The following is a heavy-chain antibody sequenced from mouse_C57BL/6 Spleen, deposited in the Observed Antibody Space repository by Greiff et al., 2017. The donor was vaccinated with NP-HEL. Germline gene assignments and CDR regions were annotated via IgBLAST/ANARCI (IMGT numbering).Heavy chain of an antibody. V-gene: IGHV1-81*01. CDR2: IYPRSGNT. D-gene: IGHD1-1*01. CDR1: GYTFTSYG. CDR3: ARTVPPTVVATGAMDY. Sequence: VQLQQSGAELARPGASVKLSCKASGYTFTSYGISWVKQRTGQGLEWIGEIYPRSGNTYYNEKFKGKATLTADKSSSTAYMELRSLTSEDSAVYFCARTVPPTVVATGAMDYWGQGTSVTVSS. J-gene: IGHJ4*01.